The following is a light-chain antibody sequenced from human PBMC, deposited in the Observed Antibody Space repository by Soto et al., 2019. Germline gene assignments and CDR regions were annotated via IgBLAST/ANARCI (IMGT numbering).Light chain of an antibody. Sequence: EIVLTQSPATLSLSPGERATLSCRARQSVTNYLAWYQQKPGQAPRLLIYDASNRATGIPARFSGSGSGTDFTLTISSLEPEDSAVYYCQERSSWIYTFGQGTKLEIK. V-gene: IGKV3-11*01. CDR2: DAS. CDR1: QSVTNY. J-gene: IGKJ2*01. CDR3: QERSSWIYT.